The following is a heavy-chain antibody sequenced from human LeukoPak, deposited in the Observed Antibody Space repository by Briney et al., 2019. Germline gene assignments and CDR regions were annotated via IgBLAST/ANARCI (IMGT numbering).Heavy chain of an antibody. V-gene: IGHV3-15*01. CDR1: QFTFINAW. Sequence: GGSLRLSCTVSQFTFINAWMSCVRQAPGKGLEWVGRIKTKPDGGTTHYAAPVKGRFTISRDDSKNTLYLHMNSLKSEDTAVYYCTTDSFWNYFDYWGQGTLVTVSS. J-gene: IGHJ4*02. D-gene: IGHD1-1*01. CDR3: TTDSFWNYFDY. CDR2: IKTKPDGGTT.